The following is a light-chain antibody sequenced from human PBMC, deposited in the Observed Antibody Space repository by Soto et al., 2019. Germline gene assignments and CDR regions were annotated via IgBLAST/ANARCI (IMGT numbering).Light chain of an antibody. CDR3: PQYGSSPIT. Sequence: DIVLTQSPCTLCFSPGKRATLSFMASQSVSSYLAWYQQKPGQAPRLLIYDASNRATGIPARFSGSGSGTDFTLTISRLEPDDFAVYYCPQYGSSPITSGQGTRLEIK. CDR2: DAS. J-gene: IGKJ5*01. V-gene: IGKV3-20*01. CDR1: QSVSSY.